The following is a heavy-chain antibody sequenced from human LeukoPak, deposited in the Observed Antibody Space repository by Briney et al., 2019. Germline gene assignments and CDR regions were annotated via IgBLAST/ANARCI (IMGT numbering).Heavy chain of an antibody. Sequence: GGSLRLSCAASGFIFSSYVMHWVRQAPGKGLEWVAVISYDGSNKYYADSVKGRFTISRDNSKNTLFLQMNSLRAEDTAVYYCARRSTRETYYEIWSGYSGGQGTLVTVSS. CDR2: ISYDGSNK. V-gene: IGHV3-30-3*01. CDR1: GFIFSSYV. D-gene: IGHD3-3*01. CDR3: ARRSTRETYYEIWSGYS. J-gene: IGHJ4*02.